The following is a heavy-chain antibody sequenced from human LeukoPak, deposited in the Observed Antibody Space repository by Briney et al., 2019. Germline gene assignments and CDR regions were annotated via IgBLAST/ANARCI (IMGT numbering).Heavy chain of an antibody. J-gene: IGHJ5*02. CDR3: VRESSGYAS. V-gene: IGHV3-74*01. CDR1: GFIFSNYW. Sequence: GRSLRLSCAASGFIFSNYWMHWVRQHPGKEPVWVARVTGEGSSIYADSVKGRFTISRDNAKNRVSLQMNSLRVEDTGVYYCVRESSGYASWGQGTLVTVSS. D-gene: IGHD3-22*01. CDR2: VTGEGSS.